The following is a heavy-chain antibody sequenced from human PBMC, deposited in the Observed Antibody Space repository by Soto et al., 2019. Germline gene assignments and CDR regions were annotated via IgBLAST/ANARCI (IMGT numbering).Heavy chain of an antibody. CDR2: ISYDGVNK. CDR3: AKSVYNWNDGFFDY. J-gene: IGHJ4*02. V-gene: IGHV3-30*18. Sequence: QVQLVESGGGVVQPGRSLRLSCAASGFTFSTYGMHWVRQAPGKGLEWVAVISYDGVNKYYADSVKGRFTISRDNSKNTLYLAMNSLRAEDTAVYYCAKSVYNWNDGFFDYWGQGTLVTVSS. CDR1: GFTFSTYG. D-gene: IGHD1-1*01.